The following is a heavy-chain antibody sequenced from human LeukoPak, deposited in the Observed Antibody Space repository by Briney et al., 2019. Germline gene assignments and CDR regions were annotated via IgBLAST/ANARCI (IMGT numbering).Heavy chain of an antibody. V-gene: IGHV1-69*13. CDR3: VRASPYYDILTGPQDYYMDV. D-gene: IGHD3-9*01. CDR1: GGTFSSYA. J-gene: IGHJ6*03. Sequence: ASVKVSCKASGGTFSSYAISWVRQAPGQGLEWMGGIIPIFGTANYAQKFQGRVTITADESTSTAYMELSSLRSEDTAVYYCVRASPYYDILTGPQDYYMDVWGKGTTVTISS. CDR2: IIPIFGTA.